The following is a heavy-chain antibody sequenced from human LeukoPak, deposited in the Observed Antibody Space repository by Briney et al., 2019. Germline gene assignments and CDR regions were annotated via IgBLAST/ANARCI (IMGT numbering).Heavy chain of an antibody. CDR3: ARLREVPVFGVVTKSTSYFDY. D-gene: IGHD3-3*01. CDR2: IKQDRSEK. Sequence: GGSLRLSCAASGFTFSSYGMSWVRQAPGKGLELVANIKQDRSEKYYVDSVKGRFTISRDNAKNSLYLQMNSLRAEDTAVYYCARLREVPVFGVVTKSTSYFDYWGQGTLVTVSS. J-gene: IGHJ4*02. CDR1: GFTFSSYG. V-gene: IGHV3-7*01.